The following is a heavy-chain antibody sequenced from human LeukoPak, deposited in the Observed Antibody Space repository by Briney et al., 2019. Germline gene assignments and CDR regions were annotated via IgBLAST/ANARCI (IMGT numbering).Heavy chain of an antibody. Sequence: SGRSLRLSCAASGFTFSSYAMHWVRQAPGKGLEWVSAISGSGGSTYYADSVKGRFTISRDNSKNTLYLQMNSLRAEDTAVYYCANGDSITMVRGVSRPPWFDPWGQGTLVTVSS. D-gene: IGHD3-10*01. J-gene: IGHJ5*02. CDR1: GFTFSSYA. CDR3: ANGDSITMVRGVSRPPWFDP. CDR2: ISGSGGST. V-gene: IGHV3-23*01.